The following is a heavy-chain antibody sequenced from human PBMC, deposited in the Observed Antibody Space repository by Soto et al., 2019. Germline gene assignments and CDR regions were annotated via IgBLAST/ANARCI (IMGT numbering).Heavy chain of an antibody. CDR2: FSGSGGST. D-gene: IGHD6-19*01. Sequence: EVQLLESGGGLVQPGGSLRLSCAASGFTFSSYAMSWVRQAPGKGLEWVSAFSGSGGSTYYADSVKGRFTISRDNPKSTLYLRMNSLRAEDTGVSYCAEGAAVAATDCWGQGALVTVSS. J-gene: IGHJ4*02. CDR1: GFTFSSYA. V-gene: IGHV3-23*01. CDR3: AEGAAVAATDC.